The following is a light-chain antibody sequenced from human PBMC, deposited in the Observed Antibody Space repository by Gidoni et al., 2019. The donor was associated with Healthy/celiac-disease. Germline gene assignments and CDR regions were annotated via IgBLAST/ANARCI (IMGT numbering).Light chain of an antibody. J-gene: IGKJ2*01. V-gene: IGKV2-28*01. CDR1: HSLLHSNGYNY. CDR2: LAS. CDR3: MQARQTPDT. Sequence: DNLSTQSPLPLSVTPGEPASLSSMSSHSLLHSNGYNYLAGYLQKPGQSPQLLIYLASKRASGVPDRFSGSGAGTDFTLKISRLEAEDVGVYYCMQARQTPDTFGQGTKLEIK.